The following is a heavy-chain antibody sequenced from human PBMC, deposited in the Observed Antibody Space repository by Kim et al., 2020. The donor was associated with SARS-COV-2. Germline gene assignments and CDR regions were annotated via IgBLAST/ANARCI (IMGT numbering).Heavy chain of an antibody. D-gene: IGHD6-13*01. CDR3: ARSGSSWQNDY. V-gene: IGHV4-4*09. J-gene: IGHJ4*02. Sequence: NPSLRTRVTISLNTSNTQFSLKLSSVTAADTAVYYCARSGSSWQNDYWGQGTLVTVSS.